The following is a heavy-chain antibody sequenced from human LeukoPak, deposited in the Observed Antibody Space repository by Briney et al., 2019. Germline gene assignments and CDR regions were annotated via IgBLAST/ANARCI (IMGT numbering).Heavy chain of an antibody. Sequence: AAVQISCEASGGTFSSYAISWVRRAPGQGLEWMGRIIPILGIANYSQKFQGRVTITADKSTSTAYMELSSLRSEDTAVYYCARAITFGGVIDGGPFDYWGQGTLVTVSS. D-gene: IGHD3-16*02. CDR2: IIPILGIA. V-gene: IGHV1-69*04. J-gene: IGHJ4*02. CDR1: GGTFSSYA. CDR3: ARAITFGGVIDGGPFDY.